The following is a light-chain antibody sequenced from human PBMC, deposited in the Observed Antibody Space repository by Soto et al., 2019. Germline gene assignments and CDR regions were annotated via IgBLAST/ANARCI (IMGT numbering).Light chain of an antibody. CDR1: QSVSSN. Sequence: EIVMTQFPATLSVSPGERATLSCRASQSVSSNLAWYQQKPGQAPRLLIYDASTRATDIPARFSGSGSGTDFTLTISSLQSEDFAVYYCQQYNNCPPETFGQGTKVEIK. J-gene: IGKJ1*01. CDR2: DAS. V-gene: IGKV3-15*01. CDR3: QQYNNCPPET.